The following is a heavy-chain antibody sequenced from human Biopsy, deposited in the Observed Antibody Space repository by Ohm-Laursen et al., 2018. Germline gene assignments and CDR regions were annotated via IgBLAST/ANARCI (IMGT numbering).Heavy chain of an antibody. CDR1: GGSISSGGSY. CDR2: TFNSANT. V-gene: IGHV4-31*01. CDR3: ARGDYFDSNGYFWYDP. Sequence: SQTLSPTCTVSGGSISSGGSYWSWIRQRPGKGLEWIGYTFNSANTYYNPSLKNLITISGDTSKNQFSLKLNSVTAADTAVYYCARGDYFDSNGYFWYDPWGQGTLVTVSS. D-gene: IGHD3-22*01. J-gene: IGHJ5*02.